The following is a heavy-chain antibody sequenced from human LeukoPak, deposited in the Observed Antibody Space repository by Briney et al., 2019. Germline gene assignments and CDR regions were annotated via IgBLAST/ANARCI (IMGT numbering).Heavy chain of an antibody. CDR2: ISRSSSDI. Sequence: GGSLRLSCAASGFTSSSYRMNWVRQAPGKGLEWVSSISRSSSDIYYADSVKGRFTISRDYAKNSLYLQMNSLRAEDTAVYYCARPVYSGSWSYFDYWGQGTLVTVSS. J-gene: IGHJ4*02. D-gene: IGHD6-13*01. CDR3: ARPVYSGSWSYFDY. V-gene: IGHV3-21*01. CDR1: GFTSSSYR.